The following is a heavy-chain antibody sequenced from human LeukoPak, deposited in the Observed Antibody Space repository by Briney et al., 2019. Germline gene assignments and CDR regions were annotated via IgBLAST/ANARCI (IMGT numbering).Heavy chain of an antibody. CDR3: AKGTGSYDRYYYYGMDV. J-gene: IGHJ6*04. D-gene: IGHD3-10*01. CDR1: GFTFSSYG. V-gene: IGHV3-30*18. CDR2: ISYDGSNK. Sequence: GGSLRLSCAASGFTFSSYGMHWVRQAPGNGLEWVAVISYDGSNKYYADSVKGRFTISRDNSKNTLYLQMNSLRAEDTAVYYCAKGTGSYDRYYYYGMDVRGKGTTVTVSS.